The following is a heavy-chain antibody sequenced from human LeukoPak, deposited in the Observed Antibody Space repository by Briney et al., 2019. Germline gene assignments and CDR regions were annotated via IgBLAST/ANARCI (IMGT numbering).Heavy chain of an antibody. V-gene: IGHV3-7*03. CDR1: GFTFSNYL. CDR2: IMKDGSEK. J-gene: IGHJ4*02. D-gene: IGHD3-16*01. CDR3: ARQTYYDYVWGSFLETPYFDY. Sequence: PGGSLRLSCAASGFTFSNYLMRWVRQAPGEGLEWVAYIMKDGSEKYYVDSVKGRFTISRDNAKNSLYLQMNSLRADDTAVYYCARQTYYDYVWGSFLETPYFDYWGQGTLVTVSS.